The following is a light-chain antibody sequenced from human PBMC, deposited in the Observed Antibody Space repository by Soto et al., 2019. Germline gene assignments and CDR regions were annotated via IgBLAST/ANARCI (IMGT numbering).Light chain of an antibody. CDR3: QQCDNVPWT. Sequence: DIQMTQSPSSLSASVGDRVTITCQASQDINKYLNWFQQKPGKVPTLLIYDASKLETGVSSRFSGSGSGTDFTFTISSLQPEDIATYYCQQCDNVPWTFGQGTKLGIK. V-gene: IGKV1-33*01. CDR1: QDINKY. CDR2: DAS. J-gene: IGKJ2*01.